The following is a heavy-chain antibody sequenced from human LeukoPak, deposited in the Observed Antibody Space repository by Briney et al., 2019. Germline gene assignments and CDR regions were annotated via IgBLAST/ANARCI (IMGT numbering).Heavy chain of an antibody. V-gene: IGHV6-1*01. CDR2: TYYRSKWYN. CDR1: GDSVSSNSAA. CDR3: ARTIEARIAAAVNDAFDI. D-gene: IGHD6-13*01. Sequence: SQTLSLTCALSGDSVSSNSAAWNWIRQSPSRGLEWLGRTYYRSKWYNDYAVSVKSRITINPDTSKNQFSLQLNSVTPEDTAVYYCARTIEARIAAAVNDAFDIWGQGTMVTVSS. J-gene: IGHJ3*02.